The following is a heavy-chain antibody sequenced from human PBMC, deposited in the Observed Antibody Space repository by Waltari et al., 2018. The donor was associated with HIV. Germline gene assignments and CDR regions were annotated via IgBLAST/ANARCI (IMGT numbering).Heavy chain of an antibody. CDR2: ISCEGNNA. CDR3: ARTIFGVMITSDFFYGMDV. Sequence: QEQLVESGGGVAQPGRSLRLSCSASGFIFGDYAMHWVRQAPGKGLEWVGLISCEGNNACEADTSKGRLTISRDNSKNTISLQMNSLRSADTALYDCARTIFGVMITSDFFYGMDVWGQGTTVTV. J-gene: IGHJ6*02. V-gene: IGHV3-30-3*01. CDR1: GFIFGDYA. D-gene: IGHD3-3*01.